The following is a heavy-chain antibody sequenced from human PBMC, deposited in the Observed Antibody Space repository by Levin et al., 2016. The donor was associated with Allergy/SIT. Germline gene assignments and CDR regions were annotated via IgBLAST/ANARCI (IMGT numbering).Heavy chain of an antibody. D-gene: IGHD3-16*01. Sequence: SETLSLTCTVSGGSISSSSYYWGWIRQPPGKGLEWIGSIYYSGSTYYNPSLKSRVTISVDTSKNQFSLKLSSVTAADTAVYYCASSRGRLIGYYYYMDVWGKGTTVTVSS. CDR3: ASSRGRLIGYYYYMDV. V-gene: IGHV4-39*07. CDR1: GGSISSSSYY. J-gene: IGHJ6*03. CDR2: IYYSGST.